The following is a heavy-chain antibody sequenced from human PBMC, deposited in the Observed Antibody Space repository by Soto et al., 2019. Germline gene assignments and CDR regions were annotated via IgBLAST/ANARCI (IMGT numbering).Heavy chain of an antibody. CDR2: VYYRGRS. D-gene: IGHD4-4*01. V-gene: IGHV4-39*01. J-gene: IGHJ4*02. CDR3: VSQRTTVTTQAYFDY. CDR1: GGSVTNSSYY. Sequence: SETLSLTCTVSGGSVTNSSYYWGWIRQSPGKGLEWIGSVYYRGRSYSKSSVKSRVTISVDTSKNQFSLNLNSVTASDTAVYFCVSQRTTVTTQAYFDYWGPGALVTAPQ.